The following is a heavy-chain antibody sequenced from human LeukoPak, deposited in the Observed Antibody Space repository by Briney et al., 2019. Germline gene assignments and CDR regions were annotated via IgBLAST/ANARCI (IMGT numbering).Heavy chain of an antibody. CDR3: AKAGGAYSSSWYTLFDY. Sequence: GGSLRLSCAASGFTFSSYAMSWVRQAPGKGLEWASAISGSGGSTYYADSVKGRFTISRDNSKNTLYLQMNSLRAEDTAVYYCAKAGGAYSSSWYTLFDYWGQGTLVSVSS. J-gene: IGHJ4*02. CDR1: GFTFSSYA. V-gene: IGHV3-23*01. CDR2: ISGSGGST. D-gene: IGHD6-13*01.